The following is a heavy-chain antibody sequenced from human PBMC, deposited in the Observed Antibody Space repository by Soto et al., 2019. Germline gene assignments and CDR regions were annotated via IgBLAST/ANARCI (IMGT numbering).Heavy chain of an antibody. CDR1: GFTLSSYS. J-gene: IGHJ4*02. CDR2: ISSSSYI. CDR3: ARDPTSHCLDY. Sequence: PGGSLRLSCAASGFTLSSYSMNWVRQAPGKGLEWVSSISSSSYIYYADSVKGRFTISRDNATNSLYLQMNSLRAEDTAVYYCARDPTSHCLDYWGQGTLVTVSS. V-gene: IGHV3-21*01. D-gene: IGHD2-2*01.